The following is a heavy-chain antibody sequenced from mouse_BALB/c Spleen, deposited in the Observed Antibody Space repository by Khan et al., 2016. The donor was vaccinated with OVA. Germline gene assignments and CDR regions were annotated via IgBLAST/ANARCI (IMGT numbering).Heavy chain of an antibody. CDR2: IDPFSGGT. CDR1: GYSFTSYY. J-gene: IGHJ3*01. CDR3: TRHGYVGWFTY. Sequence: EVQLQESGPELMKPGASVKISCKASGYSFTSYYIHWVMQSHGTSLEWIGYIDPFSGGTTYNQKFKGKATLTVDKSSSTAYIHLSSLTSEDSAVYYCTRHGYVGWFTYWGQGTLVTVSA. D-gene: IGHD2-2*01. V-gene: IGHV1S135*01.